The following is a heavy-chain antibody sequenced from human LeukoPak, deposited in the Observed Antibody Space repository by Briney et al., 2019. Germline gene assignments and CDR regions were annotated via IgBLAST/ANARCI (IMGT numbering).Heavy chain of an antibody. CDR1: GFTFSTYW. J-gene: IGHJ4*02. Sequence: GGSLRLSCAASGFTFSTYWMHWVRQAPGKGLEWVSSISWNSGSVAYADSVKGRFTISRDNAKNSLYLQMNSLRAEDTAFYYCAKDRNSLWFGELLRWGQGTLVTVSS. CDR2: ISWNSGSV. D-gene: IGHD3-10*01. CDR3: AKDRNSLWFGELLR. V-gene: IGHV3-9*01.